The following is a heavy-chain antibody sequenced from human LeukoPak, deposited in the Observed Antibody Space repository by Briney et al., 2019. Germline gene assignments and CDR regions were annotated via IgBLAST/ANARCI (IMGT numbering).Heavy chain of an antibody. CDR2: IKQDGSEK. V-gene: IGHV3-7*01. J-gene: IGHJ4*02. D-gene: IGHD5-12*01. Sequence: PGGSLRLSCAASGFTFSSYWMSWVRQAPGKGLEWVANIKQDGSEKYYVDSVKGRFTISRDNAKNSLYLQMNSLRAEDTAVYYCARDSEGGYDYDPFFGYWGQGTLVTVSS. CDR3: ARDSEGGYDYDPFFGY. CDR1: GFTFSSYW.